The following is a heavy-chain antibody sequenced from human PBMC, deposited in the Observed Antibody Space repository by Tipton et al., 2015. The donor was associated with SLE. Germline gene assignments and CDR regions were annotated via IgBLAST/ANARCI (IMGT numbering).Heavy chain of an antibody. CDR3: ARASSSWLEGANYHYMDV. CDR1: GYSFTAHS. J-gene: IGHJ6*03. CDR2: INPSGGST. V-gene: IGHV1-46*01. Sequence: QLVQSGAEVQKPGASVNISCKASGYSFTAHSLHWVRQAPGQGLEWLGLINPSGGSTTNAQRFQGRVTMTRDTSTSTVYMDLSSLTSEDTATYYCARASSSWLEGANYHYMDVWGKGTTVIVSS. D-gene: IGHD6-13*01.